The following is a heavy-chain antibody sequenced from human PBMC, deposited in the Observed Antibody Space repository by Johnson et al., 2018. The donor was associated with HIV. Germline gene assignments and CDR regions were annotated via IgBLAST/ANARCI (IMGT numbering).Heavy chain of an antibody. J-gene: IGHJ3*02. CDR1: GFTFSSYG. D-gene: IGHD5-18*01. CDR3: ALDGRRGYSYDWGHDAFDI. V-gene: IGHV3-23*04. CDR2: ISDSGGGT. Sequence: EVPLVESGGGVVQPGTSLRLSCAASGFTFSSYGIHWVRQAPGKGLEWVSVISDSGGGTYSADSVKGRFTISRDNSKNTLYLQMNSLRAEDTAVYYCALDGRRGYSYDWGHDAFDIWGQGTMVTVSS.